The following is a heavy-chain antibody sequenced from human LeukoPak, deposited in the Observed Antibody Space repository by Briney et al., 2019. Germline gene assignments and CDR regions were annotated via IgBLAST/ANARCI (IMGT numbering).Heavy chain of an antibody. D-gene: IGHD1-26*01. J-gene: IGHJ4*02. CDR3: AGLGGWGELLQDY. Sequence: GESLKISCKGSGYSFTSYWIGWVRQATGQGLEWMGIINPSGGSTSYAQKFQGRVTMTRDMSTSTVYMELSSLRSEDTAVYYCAGLGGWGELLQDYWGQGTLVTVSS. CDR1: GYSFTSYW. CDR2: INPSGGST. V-gene: IGHV1-46*01.